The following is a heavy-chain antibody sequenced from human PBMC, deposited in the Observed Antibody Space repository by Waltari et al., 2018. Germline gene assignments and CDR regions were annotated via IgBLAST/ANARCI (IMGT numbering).Heavy chain of an antibody. CDR1: GGTFSSYA. CDR3: AWGGGLHLGELSLNY. CDR2: IIPILGIA. Sequence: QVQLVQSGAEVKKPGSSVKVSCKASGGTFSSYAISWVRQAPGQGLDWMGGIIPILGIANYAQKYQGRVTITEDKSRSTAYMELSSLRSEDTAVYYCAWGGGLHLGELSLNYWGQGTLVTVSS. J-gene: IGHJ4*02. D-gene: IGHD3-16*02. V-gene: IGHV1-69*10.